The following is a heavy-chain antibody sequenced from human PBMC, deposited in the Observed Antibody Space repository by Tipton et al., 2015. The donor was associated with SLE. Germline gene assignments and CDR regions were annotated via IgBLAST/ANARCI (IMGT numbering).Heavy chain of an antibody. D-gene: IGHD3-3*01. V-gene: IGHV4-59*11. CDR1: GGSISSHY. J-gene: IGHJ4*02. CDR3: ARNDFWSGYSSFDY. CDR2: IFYSGNI. Sequence: TLSLTCTVSGGSISSHYWSWIRQPPGKGLEWIGYIFYSGNINYNPSFKSRVTISLDTSKNHFSLTLSSVTAADTAVYYCARNDFWSGYSSFDYWGQGTPVTVSS.